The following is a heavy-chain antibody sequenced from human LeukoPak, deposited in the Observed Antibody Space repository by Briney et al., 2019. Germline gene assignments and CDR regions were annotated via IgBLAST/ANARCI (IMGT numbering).Heavy chain of an antibody. V-gene: IGHV1-18*01. CDR1: GGTFSSYA. CDR2: ISAYNGNT. J-gene: IGHJ4*02. D-gene: IGHD3-10*01. Sequence: GASVKVSCKAFGGTFSSYAISWVRQAPGQGLEWMGWISAYNGNTNYAQKLQGRVTMTTDTSTSTAYMELRSLRSDDTAVYYCARVYYGSGSYHNLDYWGQGTLVTVSS. CDR3: ARVYYGSGSYHNLDY.